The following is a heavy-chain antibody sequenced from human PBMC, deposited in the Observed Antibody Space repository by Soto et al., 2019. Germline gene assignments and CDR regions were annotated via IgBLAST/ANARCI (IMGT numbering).Heavy chain of an antibody. V-gene: IGHV4-30-2*03. D-gene: IGHD3-22*01. Sequence: SETLSLTCAASGVSISSGVYSWSWIRQPPGKGLEWIGYIYYSGSTYYNPSLKSRVTISVDTSKNQFSLKLSSVTAADTAVYYCARLVYDSSGYRPGWGQGTLVTVSS. CDR2: IYYSGST. J-gene: IGHJ4*02. CDR1: GVSISSGVYS. CDR3: ARLVYDSSGYRPG.